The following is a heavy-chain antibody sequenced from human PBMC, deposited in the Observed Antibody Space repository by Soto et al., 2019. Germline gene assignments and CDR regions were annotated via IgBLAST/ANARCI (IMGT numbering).Heavy chain of an antibody. Sequence: GWSLRLSCAASGFTFSSYGMHWVRQAPGKGLEWVAVISYDGSNKYYADSVKGRFTISRDNSKNTLYLQMDSLRAEDTAVYYWAKDLRGGYSAPAYWGKGTLVPVSP. D-gene: IGHD2-15*01. CDR1: GFTFSSYG. J-gene: IGHJ4*02. CDR2: ISYDGSNK. V-gene: IGHV3-30*18. CDR3: AKDLRGGYSAPAY.